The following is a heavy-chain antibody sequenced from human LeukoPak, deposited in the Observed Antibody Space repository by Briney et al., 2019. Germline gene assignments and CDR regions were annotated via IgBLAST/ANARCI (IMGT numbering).Heavy chain of an antibody. J-gene: IGHJ6*03. CDR1: GFTFSTYE. Sequence: GGSLRPSCAASGFTFSTYEMNWVRQAPGKGLEWVSYISSSGSTIYYADSVKGRFTISRDNAKNSLYLQMNSLRAEDTAVYYCARLGSSSWDYYYYYMDVWGKGTTVTVSS. CDR2: ISSSGSTI. V-gene: IGHV3-48*03. CDR3: ARLGSSSWDYYYYYMDV. D-gene: IGHD6-13*01.